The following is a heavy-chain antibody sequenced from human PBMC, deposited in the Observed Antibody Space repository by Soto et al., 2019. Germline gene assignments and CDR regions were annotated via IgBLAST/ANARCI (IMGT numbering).Heavy chain of an antibody. Sequence: PSETLSLTCTVSGGPIIGFFWSWIRQPAGKEPEWIGRVYTSGNTNYNPSLKSRVTVSLDMSENLLSLNLRSVTAADTAVYFCAREEQVGYFDYWGQGALVTVSS. J-gene: IGHJ4*02. CDR1: GGPIIGFF. V-gene: IGHV4-4*07. CDR3: AREEQVGYFDY. D-gene: IGHD6-6*01. CDR2: VYTSGNT.